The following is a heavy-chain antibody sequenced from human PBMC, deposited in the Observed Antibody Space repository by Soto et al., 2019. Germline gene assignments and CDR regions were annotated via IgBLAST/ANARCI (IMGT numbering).Heavy chain of an antibody. CDR3: ASSGYDWTFDY. D-gene: IGHD5-12*01. CDR2: INHSGST. CDR1: GGSFSGYY. V-gene: IGHV4-34*01. Sequence: SETLSLTCAVYGGSFSGYYWSWIRQPPGKGLEWIGEINHSGSTNYNPSLKSRVTISVDTSKNQFSLKLSSVTAADTAVYYCASSGYDWTFDYWGQGTLVTV. J-gene: IGHJ4*02.